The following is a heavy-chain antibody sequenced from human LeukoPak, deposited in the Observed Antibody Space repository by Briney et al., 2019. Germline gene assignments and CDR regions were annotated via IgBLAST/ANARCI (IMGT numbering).Heavy chain of an antibody. CDR3: ATYSSDFGRLDP. CDR1: GFTFYSYG. J-gene: IGHJ5*02. D-gene: IGHD3-22*01. CDR2: IKEDGSEK. V-gene: IGHV3-7*01. Sequence: GGSLRLSCTTSGFTFYSYGMSWVRQAPGKGLEGVANIKEDGSEKNYVDSVKGRFTISRDNAKNTLYLQMNSLRADDTAVYYCATYSSDFGRLDPWGQGTQVTVSS.